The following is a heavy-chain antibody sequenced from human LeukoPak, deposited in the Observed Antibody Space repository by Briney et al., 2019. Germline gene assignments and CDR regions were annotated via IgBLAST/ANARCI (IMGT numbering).Heavy chain of an antibody. D-gene: IGHD5-18*01. J-gene: IGHJ4*02. CDR2: IWYDGSNK. Sequence: GRSLRLSCAASGFTFSSYGMHWVRQAPGKGLEWVAVIWYDGSNKYYADSVKGRFTISRDNSKDTLHLQMNSLRAEDTAVYYCAKGGYSYGYSLDYWGQGTLVTVSS. CDR3: AKGGYSYGYSLDY. CDR1: GFTFSSYG. V-gene: IGHV3-33*06.